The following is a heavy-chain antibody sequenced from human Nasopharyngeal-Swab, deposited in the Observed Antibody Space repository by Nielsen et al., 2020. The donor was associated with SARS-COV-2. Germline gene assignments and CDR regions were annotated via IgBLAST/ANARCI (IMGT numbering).Heavy chain of an antibody. V-gene: IGHV3-9*01. D-gene: IGHD3-22*01. Sequence: WIRQPPGKGLEWVSGISWNSGSIGYADSVKGRFTISRDNAKNSLYLQMNSLRAEDTALYYCAKGYYYDSSGYDYWGQGTPVTVSS. CDR3: AKGYYYDSSGYDY. CDR2: ISWNSGSI. J-gene: IGHJ4*02.